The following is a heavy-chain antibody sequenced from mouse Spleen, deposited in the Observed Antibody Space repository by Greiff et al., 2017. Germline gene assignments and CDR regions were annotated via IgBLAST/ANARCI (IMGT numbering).Heavy chain of an antibody. CDR1: GDSITSGY. CDR2: ISYSGST. CDR3: ARYGDGYWYFDV. Sequence: EVKVVESGPSLVKPSQTLSLTCSVTGDSITSGYWNWIRKFPGNKLEYMGYISYSGSTYYNPSLKSRISITRDTSKNQYYLQLNSVTTEDTATYYCARYGDGYWYFDVWGAGTTVTVSS. V-gene: IGHV3-8*02. D-gene: IGHD2-3*01. J-gene: IGHJ1*01.